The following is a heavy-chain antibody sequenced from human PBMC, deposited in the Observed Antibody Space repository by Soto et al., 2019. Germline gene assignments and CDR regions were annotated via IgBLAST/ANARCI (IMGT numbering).Heavy chain of an antibody. V-gene: IGHV1-69*01. CDR3: ARGSYDSSGYPYYYYYGMDV. Sequence: SVKVSCKSSVCTLISYAINGVRQAPAQGLEGMGGIIPISGTANYAQKFQGRVTITADESTSTAYMELSSLRSEDTAVYYCARGSYDSSGYPYYYYYGMDVWGQGTTVTVS. D-gene: IGHD3-22*01. CDR2: IIPISGTA. J-gene: IGHJ6*02. CDR1: VCTLISYA.